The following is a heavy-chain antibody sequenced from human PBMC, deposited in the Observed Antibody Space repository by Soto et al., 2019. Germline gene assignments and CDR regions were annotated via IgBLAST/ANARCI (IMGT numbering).Heavy chain of an antibody. J-gene: IGHJ4*02. D-gene: IGHD3-3*01. CDR3: ARGVDFWSGYFDY. V-gene: IGHV1-2*02. Sequence: QVQLVQSGAEVKKPGASVKVSCKTSGYTFTGYYMHWVRQAPGQGLEWMGWINPHSGGPNYAQKFQGRVTMTRDTSISTAYRELTSLTADDTAVYYCARGVDFWSGYFDYWGQGTLVTVSS. CDR2: INPHSGGP. CDR1: GYTFTGYY.